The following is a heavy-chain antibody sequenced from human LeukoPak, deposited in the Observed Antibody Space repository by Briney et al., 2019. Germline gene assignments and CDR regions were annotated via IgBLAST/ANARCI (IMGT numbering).Heavy chain of an antibody. V-gene: IGHV3-53*01. D-gene: IGHD1-14*01. CDR1: GFTVSSNY. CDR3: ARDTEPGGRYGMDV. CDR2: IYSGGST. Sequence: GGSLRLSCAASGFTVSSNYMSWVRQAPGKGLKWVSVIYSGGSTYYADSVKGRFTISRDNSKNTLYLHMNSLRAEDTAVYYCARDTEPGGRYGMDVWGKGTTVTISS. J-gene: IGHJ6*04.